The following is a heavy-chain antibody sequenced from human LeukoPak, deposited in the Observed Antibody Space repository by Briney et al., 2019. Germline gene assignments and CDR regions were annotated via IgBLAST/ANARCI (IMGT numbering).Heavy chain of an antibody. J-gene: IGHJ4*02. CDR3: ARSFGSGSYPYFFDY. Sequence: GESLKISCQGSGYYFTTYWIAWVRQMPGKGLEWMGIIYPGDSDTRYSPSFQGQVTISADKSTSTAYLQWSSLEASDTAIYYCARSFGSGSYPYFFDYWGQGTLVTVSP. D-gene: IGHD3-10*01. CDR1: GYYFTTYW. CDR2: IYPGDSDT. V-gene: IGHV5-51*01.